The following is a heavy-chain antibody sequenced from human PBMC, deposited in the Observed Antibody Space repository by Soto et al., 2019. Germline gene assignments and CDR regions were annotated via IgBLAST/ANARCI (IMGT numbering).Heavy chain of an antibody. D-gene: IGHD2-15*01. CDR3: VRMEEMDPWAYSFDY. CDR2: IYGGGNGP. Sequence: EVQVLESGGGLVQPGGSLRLSCAATGFTFSDFAMSWVRQAPGKGLEWVSRIYGGGNGPHYADSVKGRVTISRDNSKNTLYLQMKSLSAEDTGVYYCVRMEEMDPWAYSFDYWGQGTLVSVSS. J-gene: IGHJ4*02. V-gene: IGHV3-23*01. CDR1: GFTFSDFA.